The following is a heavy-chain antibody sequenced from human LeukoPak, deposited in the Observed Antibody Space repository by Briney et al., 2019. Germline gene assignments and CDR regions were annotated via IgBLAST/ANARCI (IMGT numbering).Heavy chain of an antibody. CDR3: ARLAARPTDY. J-gene: IGHJ4*02. D-gene: IGHD6-6*01. Sequence: SETLSLTCAVYGGSFGGDYWSWIRQPPGKGLEWIGEINHSGSTNYNPSLKSRVTISVDTSKNQFSLKLSSVTAADTAVYYCARLAARPTDYWGQGTLVTVSS. CDR2: INHSGST. CDR1: GGSFGGDY. V-gene: IGHV4-34*01.